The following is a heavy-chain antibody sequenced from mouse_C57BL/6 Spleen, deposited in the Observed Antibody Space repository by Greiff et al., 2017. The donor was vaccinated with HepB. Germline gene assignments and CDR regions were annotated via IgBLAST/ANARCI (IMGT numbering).Heavy chain of an antibody. V-gene: IGHV1-22*01. CDR1: GYTFTDYN. CDR3: AKGYYDYDGSWFAY. Sequence: VQLQQSGPELVKPGASVKMSCKASGYTFTDYNMHWVKQSHGKSLEWIGYINPNNGGTSYNQKFKGKATLTVNKSSSTAYMELRSLTSEDSAVYYCAKGYYDYDGSWFAYWGQGTLVTVSA. J-gene: IGHJ3*01. CDR2: INPNNGGT. D-gene: IGHD2-4*01.